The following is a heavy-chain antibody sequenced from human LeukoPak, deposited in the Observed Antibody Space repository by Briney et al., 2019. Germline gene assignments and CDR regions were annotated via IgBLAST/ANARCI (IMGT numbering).Heavy chain of an antibody. CDR1: GFTFNNYA. CDR3: ARTLYGSGSYYNNPDY. Sequence: GGSLRLSCATSGFTFNNYAMSWVRQAPGKGLEWVSAISSTGIAAYYADSVKGRFTISKDNPNNTLYLQMNSLRAEDTAVFYCARTLYGSGSYYNNPDYWGQGTLVTVSS. V-gene: IGHV3-23*01. CDR2: ISSTGIAA. J-gene: IGHJ4*02. D-gene: IGHD3-10*01.